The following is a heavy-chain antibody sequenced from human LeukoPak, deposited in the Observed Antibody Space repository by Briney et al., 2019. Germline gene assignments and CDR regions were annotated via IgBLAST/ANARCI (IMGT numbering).Heavy chain of an antibody. Sequence: ASVKVSCKASGYTFTGCYMHWVRQAPGQGLEWMGWINPNSGGTNYAQKFQGRVTMTRDTSISTAYMELSRLRSDDTAVYYCARGDSSSWPFDPWGQGTLVTVSS. CDR2: INPNSGGT. V-gene: IGHV1-2*02. D-gene: IGHD6-13*01. J-gene: IGHJ5*02. CDR1: GYTFTGCY. CDR3: ARGDSSSWPFDP.